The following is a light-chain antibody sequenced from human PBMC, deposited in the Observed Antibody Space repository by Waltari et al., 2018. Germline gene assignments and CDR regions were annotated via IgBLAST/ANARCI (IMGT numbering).Light chain of an antibody. CDR3: CSYSGSSTSYV. V-gene: IGLV2-23*02. Sequence: QSALTQPASVSGSPGQSITISCTGTPSDVGSYKFVSWYQQHPGKAPKLMISEVSKRPSGVSNRFSGSKSGNTASLTISGLQAEDEADYYCCSYSGSSTSYVFGTGTKVTVL. J-gene: IGLJ1*01. CDR1: PSDVGSYKF. CDR2: EVS.